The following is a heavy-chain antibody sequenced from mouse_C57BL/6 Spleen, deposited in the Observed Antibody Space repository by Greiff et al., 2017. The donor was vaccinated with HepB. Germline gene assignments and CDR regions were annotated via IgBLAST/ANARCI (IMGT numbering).Heavy chain of an antibody. V-gene: IGHV1-52*01. J-gene: IGHJ1*03. Sequence: QVQLQQPGAELVRPGSSVKLSCKASGYTFTSYWMHWVKQRPIQGLEWIGNIDPSDSETHYNQKFKDKATLTVDKSSSTAYMQLSSLTSEDSAVYYCARSGGNYVDWYFDVWGTGTTVTVSS. CDR1: GYTFTSYW. CDR3: ARSGGNYVDWYFDV. D-gene: IGHD2-1*01. CDR2: IDPSDSET.